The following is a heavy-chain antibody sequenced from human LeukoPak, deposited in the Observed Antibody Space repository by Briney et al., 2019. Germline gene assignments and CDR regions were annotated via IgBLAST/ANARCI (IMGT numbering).Heavy chain of an antibody. Sequence: SETLSLTCTGSGGSISNYYWGWIRQPAGKGLEWIGRVYNSGSTNYNPSLKSRVTMSVGTSKNQFSLKLRSVTAADTAVYYCAGVANYRSGERLDYWGQGTLVTVSS. J-gene: IGHJ4*02. V-gene: IGHV4-4*07. CDR2: VYNSGST. CDR1: GGSISNYY. D-gene: IGHD4/OR15-4a*01. CDR3: AGVANYRSGERLDY.